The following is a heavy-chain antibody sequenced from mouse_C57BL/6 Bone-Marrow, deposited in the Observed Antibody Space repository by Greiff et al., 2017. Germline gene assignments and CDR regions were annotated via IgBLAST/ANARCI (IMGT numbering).Heavy chain of an antibody. Sequence: LVESGPELVKPGASVKISCKASGYAFSSSWMNWVKQRPGKGLEWIGRIYPGDGDTNYNGKFKGKATLTADKSSSTAYMQLSSLTSEDSAVYFCARRGTHYYAMDYWGQGTSVTVSS. J-gene: IGHJ4*01. CDR1: GYAFSSSW. CDR3: ARRGTHYYAMDY. D-gene: IGHD2-14*01. V-gene: IGHV1-82*01. CDR2: IYPGDGDT.